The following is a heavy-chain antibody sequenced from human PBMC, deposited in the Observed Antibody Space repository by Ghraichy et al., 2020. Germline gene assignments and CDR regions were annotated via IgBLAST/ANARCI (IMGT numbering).Heavy chain of an antibody. CDR1: SGSISSTSSY. V-gene: IGHV4-39*01. D-gene: IGHD6-13*01. J-gene: IGHJ4*02. CDR3: ARRIAAAGTYYFDY. Sequence: SETLSLTCTVSSGSISSTSSYWGWIRQPPGKGLEWIGTIYYRGSTYFNPSLKSRVTISVDTSENQFSLKLSSVTAADTAVYYCARRIAAAGTYYFDYWGQGMLVTVSS. CDR2: IYYRGST.